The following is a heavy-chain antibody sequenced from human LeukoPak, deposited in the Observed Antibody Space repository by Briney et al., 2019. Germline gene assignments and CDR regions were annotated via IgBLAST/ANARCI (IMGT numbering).Heavy chain of an antibody. D-gene: IGHD1-26*01. CDR2: ISSSSNYI. CDR1: GFTFSTYN. Sequence: GGSLTLSCAASGFTFSTYNMNWVRQAPGKGLEWVSSISSSSNYIYYADSVKGRFTISRDNAKNSLYLQMNSLRAEDRDVYYCARDVGASAPDAFDIWGQGTMVTVSS. V-gene: IGHV3-21*01. CDR3: ARDVGASAPDAFDI. J-gene: IGHJ3*02.